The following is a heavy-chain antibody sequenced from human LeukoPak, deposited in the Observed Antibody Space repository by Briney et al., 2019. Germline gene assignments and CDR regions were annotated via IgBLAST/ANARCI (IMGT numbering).Heavy chain of an antibody. CDR3: AREYSSGLDAFDI. Sequence: GRSLRLSCAASGFFFGSYAVHWIRQTPGKGLEWVAVISSDGGETHYIDSVKGRFTISRDNSKNTLYLQMNSLRAEDTAVYYCAREYSSGLDAFDIWGQGTMVTVSS. J-gene: IGHJ3*02. D-gene: IGHD6-19*01. CDR1: GFFFGSYA. CDR2: ISSDGGET. V-gene: IGHV3-30-3*01.